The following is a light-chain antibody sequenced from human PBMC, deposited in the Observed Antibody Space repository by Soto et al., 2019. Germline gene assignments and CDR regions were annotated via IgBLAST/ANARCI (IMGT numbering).Light chain of an antibody. CDR1: QSVSSSY. Sequence: EIVLTQSPGTLSLSPGERATLSCRASQSVSSSYLAWYQQKPGQAPRLLIYGASSRDTVIPDRFSGSGSGTDFTLTISRMEPEDFAMYSCQQYGSSPPGTFGGGTQVEIK. CDR2: GAS. J-gene: IGKJ4*01. CDR3: QQYGSSPPGT. V-gene: IGKV3-20*01.